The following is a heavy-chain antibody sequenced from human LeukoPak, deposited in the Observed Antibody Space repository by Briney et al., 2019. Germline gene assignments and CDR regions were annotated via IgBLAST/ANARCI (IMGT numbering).Heavy chain of an antibody. V-gene: IGHV3-33*08. D-gene: IGHD3-22*01. CDR2: IWHDGRTK. CDR3: AREVGYHDNSAAFDI. CDR1: GFTFSSYS. Sequence: GGSLRLSCAASGFTFSSYSMHWVRQAPGQGLEWVAAIWHDGRTKYYADSVKGRFTISRDNSRYTLYLEMNSLRAEDTAVYSCAREVGYHDNSAAFDIWGQGTTVIVSS. J-gene: IGHJ3*02.